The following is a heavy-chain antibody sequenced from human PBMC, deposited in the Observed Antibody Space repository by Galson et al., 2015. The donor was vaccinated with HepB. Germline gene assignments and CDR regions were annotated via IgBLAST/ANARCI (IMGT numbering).Heavy chain of an antibody. CDR1: GFTFSGYA. CDR3: ARSPFLDYGDNEEWSYMDV. J-gene: IGHJ6*03. Sequence: SLRLSWAASGFTFSGYAMNWVRQAPGKGLEWLSYISREGSVIYYADSVKGRFTIFRDNAKNSLYLQMNSLRADDTAVYYCARSPFLDYGDNEEWSYMDVWGKGTTVTVSS. CDR2: ISREGSVI. V-gene: IGHV3-48*01. D-gene: IGHD4-17*01.